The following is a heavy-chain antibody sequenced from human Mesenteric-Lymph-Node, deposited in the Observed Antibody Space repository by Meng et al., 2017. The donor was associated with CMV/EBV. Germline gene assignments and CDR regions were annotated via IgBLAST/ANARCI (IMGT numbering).Heavy chain of an antibody. CDR2: IRYDGSNK. Sequence: LSLTCAASAFSFSSYGMHWVRQAPGKGLEWVAFIRYDGSNKYYADSVKGRFTISRDNSKNTLYLQMNSLRAEDTAVYYCAKSKSLGGSSWYHAFDIWGQGTMVTVSS. J-gene: IGHJ3*02. V-gene: IGHV3-30*02. CDR3: AKSKSLGGSSWYHAFDI. CDR1: AFSFSSYG. D-gene: IGHD6-13*01.